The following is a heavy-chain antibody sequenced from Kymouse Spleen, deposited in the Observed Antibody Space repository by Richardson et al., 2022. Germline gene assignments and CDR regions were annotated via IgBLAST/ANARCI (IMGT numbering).Heavy chain of an antibody. V-gene: IGHV4-34*01. CDR1: GGSFSGYY. CDR3: ARGRDSSSVRDYYYYGMDV. CDR2: INHSGST. D-gene: IGHD6-6*01. Sequence: QVQLQQWGAGLLKPSETLSLTCAVYGGSFSGYYWSWIRQPPGKGLEWIGEINHSGSTNYNPSLKSRVTISVDTSKNQFSLKLSSVTAADTAVYYCARGRDSSSVRDYYYYGMDVWGQGTTVTVSS. J-gene: IGHJ6*02.